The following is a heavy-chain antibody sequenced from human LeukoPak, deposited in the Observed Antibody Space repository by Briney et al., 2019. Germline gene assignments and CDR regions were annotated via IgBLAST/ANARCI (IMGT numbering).Heavy chain of an antibody. Sequence: GGSLRLSWAAAGFTFSSYSMNWGRHAPRKGLEWGSDISISRGSIYYADSVKSRFTISTDNAKNSLYLHMNSLSAEDSAVYYCASTFDYLGQRTLVTVSS. CDR2: ISISRGSI. CDR1: GFTFSSYS. V-gene: IGHV3-48*01. J-gene: IGHJ4*02. CDR3: ASTFDY.